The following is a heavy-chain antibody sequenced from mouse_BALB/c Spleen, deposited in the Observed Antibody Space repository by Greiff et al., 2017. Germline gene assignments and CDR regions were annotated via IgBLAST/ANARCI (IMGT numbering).Heavy chain of an antibody. J-gene: IGHJ4*01. V-gene: IGHV3-6*02. CDR3: ARGNDGLYYYAMDY. D-gene: IGHD2-3*01. CDR2: ISYDGSN. Sequence: ESGPGLVKPSQSLSLTCSVTGYSITSGYYWNWIRQFPGNKLEWMGYISYDGSNNYNPSLKNRISITRDTSKNQFFLKLNSVTTEDTATYYCARGNDGLYYYAMDYWGQGTSVTVSS. CDR1: GYSITSGYY.